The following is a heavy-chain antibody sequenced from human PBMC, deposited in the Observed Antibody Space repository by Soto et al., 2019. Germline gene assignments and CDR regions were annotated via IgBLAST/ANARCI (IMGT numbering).Heavy chain of an antibody. CDR2: INHSGST. CDR3: ARPIWFGEGTMDV. V-gene: IGHV4-34*01. CDR1: VGSFSGYD. J-gene: IGHJ6*02. Sequence: SETLSLTCAFYVGSFSGYDWSCIRQPPGKGLEWIGEINHSGSTNYNPSLKSRVTISVDTSKNQFSLKLSSVTAADTAVYYCARPIWFGEGTMDVWGQGTTDTVS. D-gene: IGHD3-10*01.